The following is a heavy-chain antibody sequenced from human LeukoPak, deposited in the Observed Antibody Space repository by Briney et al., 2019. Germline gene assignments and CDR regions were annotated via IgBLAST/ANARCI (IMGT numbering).Heavy chain of an antibody. Sequence: PGGSLRLSCAASGFTFANYVTHWVRQAPGKGLEWVSAISGSGGSTYYADSVKGRFTISRDNSKNTLYLQMNSLRAEDTAVYYCAKDGGDYVWGSYQMHYWGQGTLVTVSS. V-gene: IGHV3-23*01. D-gene: IGHD3-16*02. CDR2: ISGSGGST. CDR1: GFTFANYV. J-gene: IGHJ4*02. CDR3: AKDGGDYVWGSYQMHY.